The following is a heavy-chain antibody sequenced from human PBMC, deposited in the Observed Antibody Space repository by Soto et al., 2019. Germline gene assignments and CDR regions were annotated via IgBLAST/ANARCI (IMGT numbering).Heavy chain of an antibody. Sequence: SETLSLTCTVSGGSINSHYWTWIRQPPGGGLEWIGYISHNRSTTYNPSLKSRVTISVDTSKNQFSLKLTSVTDADTAEYYCARYDSSSEKSGLDVWGQGTTVTVSS. CDR2: ISHNRST. CDR3: ARYDSSSEKSGLDV. D-gene: IGHD3-22*01. CDR1: GGSINSHY. V-gene: IGHV4-59*11. J-gene: IGHJ6*02.